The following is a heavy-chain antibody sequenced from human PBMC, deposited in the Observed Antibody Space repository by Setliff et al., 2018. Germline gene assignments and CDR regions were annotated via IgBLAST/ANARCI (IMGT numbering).Heavy chain of an antibody. CDR3: ARHDARGYY. Sequence: SETLSLTCTVSGGSISSSSYYWGWIRQPQGKGLEWIGSIDYSGSTYYNPSLMSRVTISVDTSKTQFSLRLNSVTASDTAVYYCARHDARGYYWGQGTLVTVSS. D-gene: IGHD3-10*01. CDR2: IDYSGST. V-gene: IGHV4-39*01. CDR1: GGSISSSSYY. J-gene: IGHJ4*02.